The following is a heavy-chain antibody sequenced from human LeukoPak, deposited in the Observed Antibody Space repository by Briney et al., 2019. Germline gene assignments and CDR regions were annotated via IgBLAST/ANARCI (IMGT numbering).Heavy chain of an antibody. D-gene: IGHD2-8*01. V-gene: IGHV1-69*05. CDR2: IIPIFGTA. CDR1: GGTFSSYA. CDR3: ASSVLGDWFDP. Sequence: SVKVSCKASGGTFSSYAISWVRQAPGQGLEWMGRIIPIFGTANYAQKFQGRVTITTDEATSTAYMELSSLRSEDTAVYYCASSVLGDWFDPWGQGTLVTVSS. J-gene: IGHJ5*02.